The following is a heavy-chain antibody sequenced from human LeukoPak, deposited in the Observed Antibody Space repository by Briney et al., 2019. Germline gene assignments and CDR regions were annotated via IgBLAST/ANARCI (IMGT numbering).Heavy chain of an antibody. CDR1: GFTFSSYG. Sequence: GGSLRLSCAASGFTFSSYGMHWVRQAPGKGLEWVALIWYDGGNKYYADSVKGRFTISRDNSKNTLYLQMNSLRAEDTAVYYCARDREGSSSWYTGFDIWGQGTMATVSS. D-gene: IGHD6-13*01. CDR3: ARDREGSSSWYTGFDI. CDR2: IWYDGGNK. V-gene: IGHV3-33*01. J-gene: IGHJ3*02.